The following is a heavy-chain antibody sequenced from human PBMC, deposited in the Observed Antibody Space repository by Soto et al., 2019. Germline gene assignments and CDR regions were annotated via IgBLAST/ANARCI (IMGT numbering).Heavy chain of an antibody. CDR2: INHSGST. V-gene: IGHV4-34*01. Sequence: NPSETLSLTCAVYGGSFSGYYWSWIRQPPGKGLEWIGEINHSGSTNYNPSLKSRVTISVDTSKNQFSLKLSSVTAADTAVYYCASSVAGTYYFDYWGQGTLVTVSS. J-gene: IGHJ4*02. CDR3: ASSVAGTYYFDY. D-gene: IGHD6-19*01. CDR1: GGSFSGYY.